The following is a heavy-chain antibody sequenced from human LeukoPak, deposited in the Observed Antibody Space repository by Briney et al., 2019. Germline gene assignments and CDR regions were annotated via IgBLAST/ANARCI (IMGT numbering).Heavy chain of an antibody. CDR3: ARDYVVVPAALYYFDY. V-gene: IGHV1-46*01. CDR2: INPTGGGT. Sequence: GASVNVPCTASGYTFTNYFMHWVRQVPGQGLEWMGVINPTGGGTTYAQRFQGRVTMTRDTSTSAVHMELSSLRSEDTAVYYCARDYVVVPAALYYFDYWGQGTLVTVSS. CDR1: GYTFTNYF. J-gene: IGHJ4*02. D-gene: IGHD2-2*01.